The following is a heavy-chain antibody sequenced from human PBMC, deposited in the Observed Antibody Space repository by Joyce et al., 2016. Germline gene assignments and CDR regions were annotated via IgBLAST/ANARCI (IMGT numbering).Heavy chain of an antibody. CDR1: GYTFTNFD. J-gene: IGHJ4*02. CDR3: AGNIYGSGDFDF. V-gene: IGHV1-8*01. Sequence: QVQLVQSGAEVKKPGASVKVSCKASGYTFTNFDINWVRQAPGQGLEWRGWMTTNSGNTGNAQNYQGRVTMTRETSISTAYRELSSLRAEDTAVYFWAGNIYGSGDFDFWGQGTPVTVSS. D-gene: IGHD7-27*01. CDR2: MTTNSGNT.